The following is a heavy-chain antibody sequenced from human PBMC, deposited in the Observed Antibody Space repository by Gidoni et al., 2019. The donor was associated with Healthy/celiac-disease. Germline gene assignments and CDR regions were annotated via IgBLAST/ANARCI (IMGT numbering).Heavy chain of an antibody. D-gene: IGHD4-17*01. J-gene: IGHJ4*02. CDR3: AKDELVTTVTIGGYFDY. CDR2: ISGSGGRT. CDR1: GFTFSSYA. Sequence: EVQMLESGGGLVQAGGSLRLSCAAAGFTFSSYALSWVRQAQGKGLQWVSAISGSGGRTYYADSFTGLFTISRDNSKNTLYLQMHSLRAEDTAVYYCAKDELVTTVTIGGYFDYWGQGPLVPVSS. V-gene: IGHV3-23*01.